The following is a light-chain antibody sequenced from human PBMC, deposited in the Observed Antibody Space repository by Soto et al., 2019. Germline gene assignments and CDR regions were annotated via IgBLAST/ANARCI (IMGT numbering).Light chain of an antibody. CDR2: GAS. CDR1: QGLSSW. Sequence: DIQMTQSPSSVSASVGDRVTITCRASQGLSSWLAWYQQKPGKAPQLLIYGASNLQSGVPSRFSGSGSGTEFTLTISSLQPEDFATYFCQQANSFPFTFGPGTKVDI. J-gene: IGKJ3*01. CDR3: QQANSFPFT. V-gene: IGKV1-12*01.